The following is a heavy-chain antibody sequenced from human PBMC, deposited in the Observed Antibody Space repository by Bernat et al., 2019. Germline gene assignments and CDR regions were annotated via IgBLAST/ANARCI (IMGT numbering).Heavy chain of an antibody. J-gene: IGHJ4*02. V-gene: IGHV3-21*05. D-gene: IGHD6-19*01. CDR3: ARDIGMAVAGIYFDS. CDR2: IYTSSPDI. Sequence: EVRLVESGGGLVKPGGSLRLSCAASGFTFSTYSMSWVRQAPGKGLEWISYIYTSSPDIYYADPVKGRFTISRDNAKNSLYLQMRSLGAEDTAVYYCARDIGMAVAGIYFDSWGQGTLVTVAS. CDR1: GFTFSTYS.